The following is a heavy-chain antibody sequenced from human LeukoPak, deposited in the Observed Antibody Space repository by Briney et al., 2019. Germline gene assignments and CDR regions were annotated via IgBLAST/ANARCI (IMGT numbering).Heavy chain of an antibody. CDR3: AKDQSIEKWLSFHY. CDR2: ISGSGVYT. Sequence: SGGSLRLSCGASGFIFSNYAMSWVRQAPGKGLEWVSAISGSGVYTYYADSVKGRFTIYRDNSKNMIYLQMNSLRVEDTAVYYCAKDQSIEKWLSFHYWGQGTPVTVSS. CDR1: GFIFSNYA. V-gene: IGHV3-23*01. J-gene: IGHJ4*02. D-gene: IGHD3-22*01.